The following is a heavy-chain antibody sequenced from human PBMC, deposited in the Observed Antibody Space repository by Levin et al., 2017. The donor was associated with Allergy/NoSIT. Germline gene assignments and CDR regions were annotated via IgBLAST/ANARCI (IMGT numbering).Heavy chain of an antibody. CDR3: ARHKSEGDTAMDD. J-gene: IGHJ4*02. D-gene: IGHD5-18*01. CDR2: IYYSGST. Sequence: SETLSLTCTVSGGSISSYYWSWIRQPPGKGLEWIGYIYYSGSTNYNPSLKSRVTISVDTSKNQFSLKLSSVTAADTAVYYCARHKSEGDTAMDDWGQGTLVTVSS. CDR1: GGSISSYY. V-gene: IGHV4-59*08.